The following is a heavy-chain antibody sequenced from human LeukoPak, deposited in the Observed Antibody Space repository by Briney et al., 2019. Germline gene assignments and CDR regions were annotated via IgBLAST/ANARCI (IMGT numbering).Heavy chain of an antibody. CDR1: GYTFTSYD. CDR3: ARPSETGNSYYGSGSYYNL. Sequence: ASVKVSCKASGYTFTSYDINWVRQAAGQGREWMGWMNPNRGNTGYAQKFQDRVTITRNTSISTGYMELSSLRSEDTAVYYCARPSETGNSYYGSGSYYNLWGQGTLVTVSS. J-gene: IGHJ5*02. V-gene: IGHV1-8*03. CDR2: MNPNRGNT. D-gene: IGHD3-10*01.